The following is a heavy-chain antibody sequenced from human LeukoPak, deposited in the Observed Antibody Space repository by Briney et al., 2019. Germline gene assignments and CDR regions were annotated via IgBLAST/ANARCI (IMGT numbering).Heavy chain of an antibody. Sequence: GGSLRLSCAASGFTFSDYYMSWIRQAPGKGLEWVSGIGWDSGSLDYAGSVKGRFTISRDNAGSTLFLEMTSLRREDTALYYCAKDIVASVLPGYYGGFDSWGQGTRVIVSS. CDR1: GFTFSDYY. CDR3: AKDIVASVLPGYYGGFDS. V-gene: IGHV3-9*01. J-gene: IGHJ4*02. CDR2: IGWDSGSL. D-gene: IGHD3-9*01.